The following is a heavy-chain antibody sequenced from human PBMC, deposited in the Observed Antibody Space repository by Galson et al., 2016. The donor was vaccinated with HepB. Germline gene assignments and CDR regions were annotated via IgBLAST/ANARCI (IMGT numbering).Heavy chain of an antibody. Sequence: SLRLSCATSGFSFSDRAMSWVRQAPGRGLEWVSGVTGTGESTYYTDSVKGRFTISRDNSKNTLYLQMNSLRAEETAIYYCANVSPYYYDKSGYYWGQGTLVTVSS. J-gene: IGHJ4*02. CDR3: ANVSPYYYDKSGYY. V-gene: IGHV3-23*01. CDR2: VTGTGEST. CDR1: GFSFSDRA. D-gene: IGHD3-22*01.